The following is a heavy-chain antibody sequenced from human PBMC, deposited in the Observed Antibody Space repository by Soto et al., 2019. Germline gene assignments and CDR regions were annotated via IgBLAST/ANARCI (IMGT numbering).Heavy chain of an antibody. D-gene: IGHD4-17*01. Sequence: SETLSLTCAVSGGSISSSNWWSWVRQPPGKGLEWIGEIYHSGSTNYNPSLKSRVTISVDKSKNQFSLKLSSVTAADTAVYYCARDRAEDYGNYRGQSYYYYGMDVWRQGTTVTVSS. J-gene: IGHJ6*02. CDR3: ARDRAEDYGNYRGQSYYYYGMDV. CDR1: GGSISSSNW. V-gene: IGHV4-4*02. CDR2: IYHSGST.